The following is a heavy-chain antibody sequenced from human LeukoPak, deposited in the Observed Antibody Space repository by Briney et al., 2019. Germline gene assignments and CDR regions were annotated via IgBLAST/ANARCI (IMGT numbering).Heavy chain of an antibody. V-gene: IGHV4-30-4*01. D-gene: IGHD3-22*01. J-gene: IGHJ5*02. CDR2: IYYSGST. CDR1: GGSISSGDYY. Sequence: SQTLSLTCTVSGGSISSGDYYWSWIRQPPGQGLEWIGYIYYSGSTYYNPSLKSRVTISVDTSKNQFSLKLSSVTAADTAVYYCARDRILYDSSGYYTGVYNWFDPWGQGTLVTVSS. CDR3: ARDRILYDSSGYYTGVYNWFDP.